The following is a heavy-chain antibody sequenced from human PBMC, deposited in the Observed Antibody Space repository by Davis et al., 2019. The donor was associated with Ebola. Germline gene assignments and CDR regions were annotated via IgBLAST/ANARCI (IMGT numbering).Heavy chain of an antibody. CDR3: VLWLVPYFDY. Sequence: GESLKISCAASGFTFSSYGMHWVRQAPGKGLEWVAVIWYDGSNKYYADSVKGRFTISRDNSKNTLYLQMNNLRAEDTAVYYCVLWLVPYFDYWGQGTLVTVSS. D-gene: IGHD6-19*01. CDR1: GFTFSSYG. J-gene: IGHJ4*02. CDR2: IWYDGSNK. V-gene: IGHV3-33*01.